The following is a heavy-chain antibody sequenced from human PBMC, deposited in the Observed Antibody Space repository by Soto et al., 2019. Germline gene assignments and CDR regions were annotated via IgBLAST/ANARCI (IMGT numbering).Heavy chain of an antibody. J-gene: IGHJ3*02. V-gene: IGHV6-1*01. D-gene: IGHD3-3*01. Sequence: SQTLLLTCAISGDSVSSNSAAWNWIRQSPSRGLEWLGRTYYRSKWYNDYAVSVKSRITINPDTSKNQFSLQLNSVTPEDTAVYYCARDHPSPYYDFWSGYAYHAFDIWGQGTMVTVSS. CDR3: ARDHPSPYYDFWSGYAYHAFDI. CDR1: GDSVSSNSAA. CDR2: TYYRSKWYN.